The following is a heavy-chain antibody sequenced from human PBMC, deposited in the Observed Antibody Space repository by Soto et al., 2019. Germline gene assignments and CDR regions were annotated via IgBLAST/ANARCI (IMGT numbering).Heavy chain of an antibody. CDR3: ARRGSGSYDYYYGMDV. Sequence: PSETLSLTCTVSGGSITSSSYYWGWIRQPPGKGLEWIGSIYYSGSTYYNPSLKSRVTISVDTSKNQFSLKLSSVTAADTAVYYCARRGSGSYDYYYGMDVWGQGTTVTVSS. CDR2: IYYSGST. D-gene: IGHD1-26*01. J-gene: IGHJ6*02. CDR1: GGSITSSSYY. V-gene: IGHV4-39*01.